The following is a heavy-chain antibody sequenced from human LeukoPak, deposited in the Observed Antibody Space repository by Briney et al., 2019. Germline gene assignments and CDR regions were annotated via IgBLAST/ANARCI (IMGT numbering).Heavy chain of an antibody. CDR1: GFTFSSYW. D-gene: IGHD1-26*01. J-gene: IGHJ4*02. V-gene: IGHV3-74*01. CDR3: ARAAYYRFDY. Sequence: GGSLRLSCAASGFTFSSYWVHWVRQAPGKGLEWVARINSDGSTINHADSVRGRFTISRDNAENTLYLQMSSPRAEDTAIYFCARAAYYRFDYWGQGTLVTVSS. CDR2: INSDGSTI.